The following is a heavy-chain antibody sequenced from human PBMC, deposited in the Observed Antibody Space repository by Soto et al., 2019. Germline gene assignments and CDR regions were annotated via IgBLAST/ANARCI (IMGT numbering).Heavy chain of an antibody. CDR1: GASISAGHW. Sequence: QVHLQESGPGLVKPSGTLSLTCTVSGASISAGHWWSWVRQSPGKGLEWIGEIYQTGTTDYNPSHKSRVFISVDNSKNQFSLNLRSVTAADTALYYCARDRGTTMTGDAFDVWGRGTMVTVSS. CDR3: ARDRGTTMTGDAFDV. J-gene: IGHJ3*01. CDR2: IYQTGTT. D-gene: IGHD3-16*01. V-gene: IGHV4-4*02.